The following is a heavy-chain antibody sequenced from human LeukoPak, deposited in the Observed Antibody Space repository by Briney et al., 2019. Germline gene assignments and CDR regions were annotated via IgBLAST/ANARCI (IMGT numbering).Heavy chain of an antibody. CDR3: ARDCYGDYSGDY. Sequence: ASVKVSCKSSGYTFTSYGISWVRQAPGQGLEWMGWISAYNGNTNYEQKRQGRVTMTTDTSTSTAYMELRSLRSDDTAVYYCARDCYGDYSGDYWGQGTLVTVSS. CDR2: ISAYNGNT. J-gene: IGHJ4*02. CDR1: GYTFTSYG. V-gene: IGHV1-18*01. D-gene: IGHD4-17*01.